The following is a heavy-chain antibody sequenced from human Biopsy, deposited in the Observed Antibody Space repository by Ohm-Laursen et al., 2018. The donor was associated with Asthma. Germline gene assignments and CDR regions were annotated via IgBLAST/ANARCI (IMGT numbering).Heavy chain of an antibody. CDR3: ARLWDYYDSRAPGGDAFDI. CDR1: GGSIKSSS. Sequence: SETPSLTCSISGGSIKSSSWTWIRQPPGKGLEWIGYSGNTNYNPSLKSRVTISADTSKNQVSLELRSVSSSDTAVYYCARLWDYYDSRAPGGDAFDIWGQGTMVSVPS. V-gene: IGHV4-59*01. CDR2: SGNT. J-gene: IGHJ3*02. D-gene: IGHD3-22*01.